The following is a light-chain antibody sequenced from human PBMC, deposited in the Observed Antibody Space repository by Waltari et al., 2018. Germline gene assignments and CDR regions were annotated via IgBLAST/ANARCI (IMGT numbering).Light chain of an antibody. Sequence: QSALTQPASVSGSPGQSITISCTGTSSDVGAYNLVSWYQQHPGKAPKLLIYEVTNRPSGVSSRFSGSKSGNTASLTISGLQAEDEADYYCNSYSDSSTLKLFGGGTRLTVL. CDR2: EVT. CDR1: SSDVGAYNL. J-gene: IGLJ2*01. CDR3: NSYSDSSTLKL. V-gene: IGLV2-14*01.